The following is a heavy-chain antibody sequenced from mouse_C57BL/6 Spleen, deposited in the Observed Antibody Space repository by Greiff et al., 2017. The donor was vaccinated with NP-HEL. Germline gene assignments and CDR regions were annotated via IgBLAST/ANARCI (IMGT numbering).Heavy chain of an antibody. CDR2: IYPGSGNT. Sequence: LVESGAELVRPGASVKLSCKASGYTFTDYYINWVKQRPGQGLEWIARIYPGSGNTYYNEKFKGKATLTAEKSSSTAYMQLSSLTSEDSAVYFCARSYYSPFDYWGQGTTLTVSS. CDR1: GYTFTDYY. V-gene: IGHV1-76*01. J-gene: IGHJ2*01. CDR3: ARSYYSPFDY. D-gene: IGHD2-12*01.